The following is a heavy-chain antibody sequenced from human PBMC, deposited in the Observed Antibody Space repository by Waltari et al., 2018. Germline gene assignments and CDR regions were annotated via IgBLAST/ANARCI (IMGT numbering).Heavy chain of an antibody. CDR1: GYTFINYE. D-gene: IGHD3-3*01. Sequence: QVQLVQTGAEVLRPGAAVKVSCQASGYTFINYEINWVRQAAGQGLEWMGWVNPNSGNTAYAQKVQGRISLTWDTVTRTAYMELSNLRSDDTAVCYCARGRDVFANFDYNWFDPWGQGTLVTVSS. CDR3: ARGRDVFANFDYNWFDP. CDR2: VNPNSGNT. J-gene: IGHJ5*02. V-gene: IGHV1-8*02.